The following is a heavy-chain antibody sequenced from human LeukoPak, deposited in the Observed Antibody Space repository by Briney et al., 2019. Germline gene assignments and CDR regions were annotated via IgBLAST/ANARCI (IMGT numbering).Heavy chain of an antibody. CDR3: ARGGWPAKNYFDY. D-gene: IGHD2-15*01. CDR1: GFTFSSYA. V-gene: IGHV3-30*14. Sequence: PGGSLRLSCAASGFTFSSYAMHWVRQAPGKGLEWVAVISYDGSNKYYADSVKGRFTISRDNSKNTLYLQMNSLRAEDTAVYYCARGGWPAKNYFDYWGQGTLVTVSS. J-gene: IGHJ4*02. CDR2: ISYDGSNK.